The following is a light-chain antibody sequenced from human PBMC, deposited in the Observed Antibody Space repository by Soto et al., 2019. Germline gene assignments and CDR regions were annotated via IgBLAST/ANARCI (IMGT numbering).Light chain of an antibody. J-gene: IGKJ1*01. CDR2: GAS. CDR3: QQYNNSTRT. Sequence: EIVMTQSPATLSVSPGERATLSCGASQSVSTNLAWYQQKPGQAPRLLIYGASTRATGIPARFSDSGSETEFTITISSLQSEDFAVYFCQQYNNSTRTFGQGTQVDIK. V-gene: IGKV3-15*01. CDR1: QSVSTN.